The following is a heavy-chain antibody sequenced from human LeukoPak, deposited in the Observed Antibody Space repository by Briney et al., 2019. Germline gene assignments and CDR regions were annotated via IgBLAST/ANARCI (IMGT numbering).Heavy chain of an antibody. D-gene: IGHD6-13*01. J-gene: IGHJ6*03. CDR3: ARGRVSSSSWSSTYYYYFYMDV. V-gene: IGHV4-59*11. CDR2: IDHTGST. Sequence: SETLSLTCSVSGDSISMHYWRWIRQPPGKGLEWIGYIDHTGSTNYNPSLNSRVTISRDTSKNHFSLELSSVTAADTAVYFCARGRVSSSSWSSTYYYYFYMDVWGKGTTVTVSS. CDR1: GDSISMHY.